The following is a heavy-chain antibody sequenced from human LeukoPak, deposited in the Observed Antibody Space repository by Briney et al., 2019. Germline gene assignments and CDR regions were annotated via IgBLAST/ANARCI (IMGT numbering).Heavy chain of an antibody. V-gene: IGHV4-59*01. CDR3: ARRAYGSGSYYNRDYYYYYMDV. Sequence: SETLSLTCTVSGGSISNYYWNWIRQPPGKGLEWIGYIYYSGTTNYNPSLKSRVSMSVDTSKNQFSLKLSSVTAADTAVYYCARRAYGSGSYYNRDYYYYYMDVWGKGTTVTISS. CDR1: GGSISNYY. CDR2: IYYSGTT. J-gene: IGHJ6*03. D-gene: IGHD3-10*01.